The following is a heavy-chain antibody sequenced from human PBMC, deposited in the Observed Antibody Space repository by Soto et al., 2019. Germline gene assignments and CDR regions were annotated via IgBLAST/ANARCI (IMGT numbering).Heavy chain of an antibody. CDR3: ARGRYGDY. CDR2: ISAHNGNT. J-gene: IGHJ4*02. CDR1: GYGFTTYG. D-gene: IGHD1-1*01. V-gene: IGHV1-18*01. Sequence: QVHLVQSGAEVKKPGASVKVSCKGSGYGFTTYGITWVRQAPVQGLEWMAWISAHNGNTNYAQKLQGRVTVTRDTSTSTAYLELMRRRSDDTAVDYWARGRYGDYWGQGALVTFSS.